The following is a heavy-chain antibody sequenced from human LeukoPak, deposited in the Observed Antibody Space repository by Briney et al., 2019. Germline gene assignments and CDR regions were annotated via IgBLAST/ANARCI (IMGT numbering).Heavy chain of an antibody. J-gene: IGHJ3*02. CDR2: MNPNSGNT. Sequence: ASVKVSCKASGYTFTSYDINWVRQATGQGLEWMGWMNPNSGNTGYAQKFQGRVTITRNTSISTAYMELSSLRSEDTAVYYCARGLGYSSGWPDAFDIWGQGTMVTVSS. V-gene: IGHV1-8*03. D-gene: IGHD6-19*01. CDR1: GYTFTSYD. CDR3: ARGLGYSSGWPDAFDI.